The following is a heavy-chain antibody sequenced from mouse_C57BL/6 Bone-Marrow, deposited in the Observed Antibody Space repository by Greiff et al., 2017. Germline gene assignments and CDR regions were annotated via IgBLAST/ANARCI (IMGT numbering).Heavy chain of an antibody. CDR3: ARDANDYGFAY. Sequence: EVNVVESGGGLVQSGRSLRLSCATSGFTFSDFYMEWVRQAPGKGLEWIAASRNKANDYTTEYSASVKGRFIVSRDTSQSILYLQMNALRAEDTAIYYCARDANDYGFAYWGQGTLVTVSA. V-gene: IGHV7-1*01. CDR1: GFTFSDFY. D-gene: IGHD2-4*01. J-gene: IGHJ3*01. CDR2: SRNKANDYTT.